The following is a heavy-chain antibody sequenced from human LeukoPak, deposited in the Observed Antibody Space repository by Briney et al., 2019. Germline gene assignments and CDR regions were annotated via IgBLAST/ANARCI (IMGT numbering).Heavy chain of an antibody. Sequence: GGSLRLSCVAAGFTFRHYWMTWVRQAPGKGRECVANIKYDGSDKYYVDSVKGRFTISRDNAKNSVYLQMNSLRVEDTAVYYCARRNLFDYWGQGTVVTVSS. CDR1: GFTFRHYW. D-gene: IGHD1-14*01. V-gene: IGHV3-7*01. CDR2: IKYDGSDK. J-gene: IGHJ4*02. CDR3: ARRNLFDY.